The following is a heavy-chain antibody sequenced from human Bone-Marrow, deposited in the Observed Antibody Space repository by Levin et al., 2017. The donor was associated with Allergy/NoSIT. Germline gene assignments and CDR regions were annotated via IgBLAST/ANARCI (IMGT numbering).Heavy chain of an antibody. CDR3: VTETSTTRYFYYYGMDG. CDR2: IKSKVDGEKT. J-gene: IGHJ6*02. V-gene: IGHV3-15*05. Sequence: GGSLRLSCETSGFTFSNAYMHWVRQAPGKGLEWIGRIKSKVDGEKTDYAASVKGRFIISRDDPKNMLYLQMNSVKPEDTAVFYCVTETSTTRYFYYYGMDGWGQGTTVTVSS. CDR1: GFTFSNAY. D-gene: IGHD4-17*01.